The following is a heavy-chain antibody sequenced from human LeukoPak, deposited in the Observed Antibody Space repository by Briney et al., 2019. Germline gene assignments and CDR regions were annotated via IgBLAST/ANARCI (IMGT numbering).Heavy chain of an antibody. J-gene: IGHJ4*02. Sequence: PSETLSLTCAVYGGSFSGYYWSWIRQPPGKGLEWIGEINHSGSTNYNPSLKSRVTISVDTSKNQFSLKLSPVTAADTAVYYCARHAPLSYYYDGSGYYYVNYFDYWGQGTLVTVSS. D-gene: IGHD3-22*01. CDR3: ARHAPLSYYYDGSGYYYVNYFDY. V-gene: IGHV4-34*01. CDR2: INHSGST. CDR1: GGSFSGYY.